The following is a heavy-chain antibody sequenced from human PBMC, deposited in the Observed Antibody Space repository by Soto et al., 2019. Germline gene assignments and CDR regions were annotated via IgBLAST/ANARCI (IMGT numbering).Heavy chain of an antibody. V-gene: IGHV1-3*01. CDR2: INAGNGNT. Sequence: QVQLVQSGAEVKKPGASVKVSCKASGYTFTSYAMHWVRQAPGQRLEWMGWINAGNGNTKYSQKFQGRVTITRDTXXXXXXXXXXXXXXXXXXXXXXXXXGLGAFDIWGQGTMVTVSS. CDR3: XXXGLGAFDI. J-gene: IGHJ3*02. D-gene: IGHD3-16*01. CDR1: GYTFTSYA.